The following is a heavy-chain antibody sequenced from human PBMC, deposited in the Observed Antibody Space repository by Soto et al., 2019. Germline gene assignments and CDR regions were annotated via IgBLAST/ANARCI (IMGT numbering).Heavy chain of an antibody. Sequence: QLQLQESGPGLVKPSETLSLTCTVSGGSISSSSYYWGWIRQPPGKGLEWIGSIYYRGNTYYNPXLKRRVTIPAAXSXNXXSRKLSSVTAADTAVYYCAREGGGYCSGGSCQVDYWGQGTLVTVSS. D-gene: IGHD2-15*01. CDR2: IYYRGNT. V-gene: IGHV4-39*02. CDR3: AREGGGYCSGGSCQVDY. CDR1: GGSISSSSYY. J-gene: IGHJ4*02.